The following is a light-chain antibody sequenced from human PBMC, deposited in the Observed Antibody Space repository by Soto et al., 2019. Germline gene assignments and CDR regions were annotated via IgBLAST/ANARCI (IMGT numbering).Light chain of an antibody. CDR2: AVS. J-gene: IGKJ1*01. Sequence: DIQVTQSPSAMSASVGARVTITCRASQDISHYLAWFQQKPGKVPKRLIFAVSNLESGVPSRFRGSGSGTEFTLIITSLQPEDFATYYCLQHNSYPWTVGQGTKVDTK. V-gene: IGKV1-17*03. CDR3: LQHNSYPWT. CDR1: QDISHY.